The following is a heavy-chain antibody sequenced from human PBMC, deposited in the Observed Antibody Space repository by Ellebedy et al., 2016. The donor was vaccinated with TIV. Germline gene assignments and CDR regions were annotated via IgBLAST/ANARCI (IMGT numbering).Heavy chain of an antibody. CDR2: ISDSGGNT. CDR3: AKGWLGAGAGTDFDY. CDR1: GFPFSSYA. Sequence: GGSLRLSXAASGFPFSSYAMSWVRQPPGKGLEWVSSISDSGGNTYYADSVRGRFTFSRDNSKITLYLQMNSLRAEDTAVYYCAKGWLGAGAGTDFDYWGRGTLVTVSS. J-gene: IGHJ4*02. D-gene: IGHD6-13*01. V-gene: IGHV3-23*01.